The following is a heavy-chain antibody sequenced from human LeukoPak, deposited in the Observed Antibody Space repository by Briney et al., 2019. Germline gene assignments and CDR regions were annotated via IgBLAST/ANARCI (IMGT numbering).Heavy chain of an antibody. CDR1: GGSISSSY. Sequence: ASETLSLTCTVSGGSISSSYWSWIRQPPGKGLEWIGYIYYSGSTNYNPSFKSRVAISVDTSKNQFSLKLSSVTAADTAVYYCATWGIAVAGTFDYWGQGTLVTVST. J-gene: IGHJ4*02. CDR3: ATWGIAVAGTFDY. CDR2: IYYSGST. D-gene: IGHD6-19*01. V-gene: IGHV4-59*08.